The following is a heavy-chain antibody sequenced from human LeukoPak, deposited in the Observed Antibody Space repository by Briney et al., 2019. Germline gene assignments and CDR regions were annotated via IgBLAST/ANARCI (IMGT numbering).Heavy chain of an antibody. V-gene: IGHV4-30-2*01. Sequence: SETLSLTCTVSGGSISSGGYYWSWIRQPPGKGLEWIGYIYHSGSTYYNPSLKSRVTISVDRSKNQFSLKLSSVTAADTAVYYCARGGITSLLNWFDPWGQGILVTVSS. D-gene: IGHD3-16*01. CDR3: ARGGITSLLNWFDP. J-gene: IGHJ5*02. CDR1: GGSISSGGYY. CDR2: IYHSGST.